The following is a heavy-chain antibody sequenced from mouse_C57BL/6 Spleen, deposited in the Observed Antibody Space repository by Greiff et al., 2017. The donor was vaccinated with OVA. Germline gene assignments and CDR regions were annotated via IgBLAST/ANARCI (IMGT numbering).Heavy chain of an antibody. CDR1: GYAFSSSW. Sequence: QVQLKESGPELVKPGASVKISCKASGYAFSSSWMNWVKQRPGKGLEWIGRIYPGDGDTNYNGKFKGKATLTADKSSSTAYMQLSSLTSEDSAVYFCARGGNPYFDYWGQGTTLTVSS. J-gene: IGHJ2*01. CDR2: IYPGDGDT. CDR3: ARGGNPYFDY. D-gene: IGHD2-1*01. V-gene: IGHV1-82*01.